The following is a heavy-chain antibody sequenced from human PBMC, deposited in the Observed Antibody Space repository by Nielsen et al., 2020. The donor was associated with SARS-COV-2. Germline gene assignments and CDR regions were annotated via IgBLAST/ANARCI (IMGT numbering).Heavy chain of an antibody. CDR2: IIPIFGTA. D-gene: IGHD6-19*01. CDR3: ARGERWLAPDAFDI. V-gene: IGHV1-69*13. Sequence: SVKVSCKASGGTFSRYAISWVRQAPGQGLEWMGGIIPIFGTANYAQKFQGRVTITADESTSTAYMELSSLRSEDTAVYYCARGERWLAPDAFDIWGQGTMVTVSS. J-gene: IGHJ3*02. CDR1: GGTFSRYA.